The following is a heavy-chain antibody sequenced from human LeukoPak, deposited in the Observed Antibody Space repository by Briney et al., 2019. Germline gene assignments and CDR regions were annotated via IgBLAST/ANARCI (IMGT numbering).Heavy chain of an antibody. CDR3: AKARGYIYGPFDYYFDY. Sequence: GGSLRLSCAASGFTFSSYAMSWVRQAPGKGLEWVSAISGSGGSTYYADSVKGRFTISRDNSKNTLYLQMNSLRAEDTAVYYCAKARGYIYGPFDYYFDYWGQGTLVTVSS. J-gene: IGHJ4*02. CDR2: ISGSGGST. CDR1: GFTFSSYA. V-gene: IGHV3-23*01. D-gene: IGHD5-18*01.